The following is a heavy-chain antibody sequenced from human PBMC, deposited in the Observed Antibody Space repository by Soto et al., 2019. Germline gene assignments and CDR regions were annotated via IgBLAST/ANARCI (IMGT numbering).Heavy chain of an antibody. V-gene: IGHV3-48*03. CDR2: ISKSGGTT. CDR1: GFTFSAYE. J-gene: IGHJ4*02. CDR3: VREGHYYFDY. Sequence: PGGSLRLSCAASGFTFSAYEMHWVRQAPGQGLEWDSYISKSGGTTYYADSVKGRFTISRDDAKNSVYLQMSSLRPEDMAVYKCVREGHYYFDYWGQGALVTVSS.